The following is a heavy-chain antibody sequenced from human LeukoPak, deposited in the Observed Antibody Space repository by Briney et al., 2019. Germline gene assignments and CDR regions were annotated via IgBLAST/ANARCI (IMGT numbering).Heavy chain of an antibody. Sequence: ASVKVSCKASGYTFTGYYMHWVRQAPGQGLEWMGWINPNSGGTNYAQKFQGRVTMTRDTSISTAYMELSRLRSDDTAVYYCARDSAVAGLIDYWGQETLVTVSS. V-gene: IGHV1-2*02. CDR3: ARDSAVAGLIDY. J-gene: IGHJ4*02. CDR1: GYTFTGYY. CDR2: INPNSGGT. D-gene: IGHD6-19*01.